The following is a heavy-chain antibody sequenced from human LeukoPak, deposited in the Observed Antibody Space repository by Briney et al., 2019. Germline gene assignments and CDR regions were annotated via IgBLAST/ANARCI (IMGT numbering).Heavy chain of an antibody. CDR1: GGSISSSSYY. CDR2: IYYSGST. CDR3: ARDRGGYDPADY. Sequence: SETLNLTCTVSGGSISSSSYYWGWIRQPPGKGLEWIGSIYYSGSTYYNPSLKSRVTISVDTSKNQFSLRLSSVTAADTAVYYCARDRGGYDPADYWGQGTLVTVSS. J-gene: IGHJ4*02. D-gene: IGHD5-12*01. V-gene: IGHV4-39*07.